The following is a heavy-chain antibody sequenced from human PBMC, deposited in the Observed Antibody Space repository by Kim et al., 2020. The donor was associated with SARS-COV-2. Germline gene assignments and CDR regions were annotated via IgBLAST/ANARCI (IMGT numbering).Heavy chain of an antibody. CDR3: ARLEASVAGTPRGPDY. Sequence: SLKSRVTISVDTSKNKFSLKLSSVTAADTAVYFCARLEASVAGTPRGPDYWGQGTLVTVSS. D-gene: IGHD6-19*01. V-gene: IGHV4-39*01. J-gene: IGHJ4*02.